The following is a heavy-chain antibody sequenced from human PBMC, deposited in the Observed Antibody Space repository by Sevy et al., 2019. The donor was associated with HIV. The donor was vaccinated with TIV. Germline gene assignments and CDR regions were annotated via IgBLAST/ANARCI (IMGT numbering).Heavy chain of an antibody. CDR2: MNPNSGNT. CDR1: GYTFTSYD. D-gene: IGHD7-27*01. J-gene: IGHJ4*01. Sequence: ASVKVSCKASGYTFTSYDINWVRQATGQGLEWMGWMNPNSGNTGYAQKFQGRVTMTRNTSISTAYMELSSLRSEDTAVYYCARGRLTGIGFDYWGHGTLVTVSS. V-gene: IGHV1-8*01. CDR3: ARGRLTGIGFDY.